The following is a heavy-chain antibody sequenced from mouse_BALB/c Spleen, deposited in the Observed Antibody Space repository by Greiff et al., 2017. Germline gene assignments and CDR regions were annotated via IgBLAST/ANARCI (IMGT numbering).Heavy chain of an antibody. J-gene: IGHJ4*01. CDR3: ARGGDPDLYYAMDY. V-gene: IGHV5-6-5*01. Sequence: EVHLVESGGGLVKPGGSLKLSCAASGFTFSSYAMSWVRQTPEKRLEWVASISSGGSTHYPDSVKGRFTISRDNARNILYLQMSSLRSEDTAMYYGARGGDPDLYYAMDYWGQGTSVTVSS. CDR1: GFTFSSYA. CDR2: ISSGGST.